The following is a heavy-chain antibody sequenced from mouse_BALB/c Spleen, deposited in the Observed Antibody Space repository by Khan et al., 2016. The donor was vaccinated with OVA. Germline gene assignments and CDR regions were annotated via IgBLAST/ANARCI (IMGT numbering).Heavy chain of an antibody. D-gene: IGHD3-3*01. Sequence: VQLKHSGPELVKPGASVKISCKTSGYTFTEYTVHWVRQSLGKSLDWIGVINPKNGGTAYNQKCKGKATLTVDKSSSTAYMEFRSLTSEDSVVYDCARDAGRYWGQGTSVTVAS. V-gene: IGHV1-18*01. CDR2: INPKNGGT. CDR3: ARDAGRY. CDR1: GYTFTEYT. J-gene: IGHJ4*01.